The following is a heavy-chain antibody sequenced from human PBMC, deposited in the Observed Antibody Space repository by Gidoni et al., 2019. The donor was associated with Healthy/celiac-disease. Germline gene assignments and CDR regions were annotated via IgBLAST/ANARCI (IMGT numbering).Heavy chain of an antibody. CDR3: ARFTMKLFDI. CDR2: ISSSGSTI. CDR1: GFTFSSYE. V-gene: IGHV3-48*03. D-gene: IGHD3-22*01. J-gene: IGHJ3*02. Sequence: EVQLVESGGGLVQPGGSLRLSCAASGFTFSSYEMNWVRQAPGKGLEWVSYISSSGSTIYYADSVKGRFTISRDNAKNSLYLQMNSLRAEDTAVYYCARFTMKLFDIWGQGTMVTVSS.